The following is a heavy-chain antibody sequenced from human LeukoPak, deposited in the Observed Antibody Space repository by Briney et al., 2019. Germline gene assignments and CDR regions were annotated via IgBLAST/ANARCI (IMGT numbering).Heavy chain of an antibody. CDR2: INHSGGST. CDR1: GYTFTSYY. CDR3: ARAYSYGRFDY. Sequence: ASVKVSCKASGYTFTSYYMHWVRQAPGQGLEWMGIINHSGGSTSYAQNFQGRVTMTRDMSTSTVYMELSSLRSEDTAVYYCARAYSYGRFDYWGQGTLVTVSS. V-gene: IGHV1-46*01. J-gene: IGHJ4*02. D-gene: IGHD5-18*01.